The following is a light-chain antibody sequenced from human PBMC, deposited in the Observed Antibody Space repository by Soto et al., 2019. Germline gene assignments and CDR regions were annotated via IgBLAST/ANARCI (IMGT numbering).Light chain of an antibody. Sequence: EIVLTQYPATLSVSPGERATLSCRASQSVSSNLAWYQQKPGQAPRLLIYGASTGATGIPARFSGSGSGTEFTLTISSLQSEDFAVYYCQQYNNWPPRTFGQGTKLEVK. CDR1: QSVSSN. J-gene: IGKJ2*01. CDR2: GAS. V-gene: IGKV3-15*01. CDR3: QQYNNWPPRT.